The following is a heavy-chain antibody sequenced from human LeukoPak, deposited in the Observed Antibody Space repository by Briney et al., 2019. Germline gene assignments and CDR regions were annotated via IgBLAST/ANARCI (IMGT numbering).Heavy chain of an antibody. Sequence: GESLKISCKGSGYSFTNYWIGWVRQMPGKGLEWMGIIYPGDSDTRYSTSFQGQVTISADKSISTAYLQWSSLKASDTAMYYCARPGGWYYDSSGYYELGYWGQGTLVTVSS. CDR2: IYPGDSDT. CDR1: GYSFTNYW. J-gene: IGHJ4*02. D-gene: IGHD3-22*01. V-gene: IGHV5-51*01. CDR3: ARPGGWYYDSSGYYELGY.